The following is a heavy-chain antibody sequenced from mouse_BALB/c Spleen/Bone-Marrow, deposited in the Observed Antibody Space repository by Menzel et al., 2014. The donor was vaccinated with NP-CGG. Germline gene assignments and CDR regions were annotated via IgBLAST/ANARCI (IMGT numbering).Heavy chain of an antibody. D-gene: IGHD2-3*01. J-gene: IGHJ4*01. Sequence: EVKVVESGGGLVKPGGSLKLPCAASGFTFSSYTMSWVRQTPEKRLEWVATISSGGSYTYYPDSVKGRFTISRDNAKNTLYLQMSSLKSEDTAMYYCTRDLYDGYYYYAMDYWGQGTSVTVSS. CDR1: GFTFSSYT. CDR2: ISSGGSYT. V-gene: IGHV5-6-4*01. CDR3: TRDLYDGYYYYAMDY.